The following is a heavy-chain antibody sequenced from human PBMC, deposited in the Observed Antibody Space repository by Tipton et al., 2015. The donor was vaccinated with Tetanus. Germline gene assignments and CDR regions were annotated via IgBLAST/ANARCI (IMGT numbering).Heavy chain of an antibody. CDR1: GATMSSSSYY. Sequence: TLSLTCNVSGATMSSSSYYWDWIRQPPGKGLEWIGSIYYSGSSYYNPSLESRVTISLDTSKNRFSLKLTSVTAADTAVHYCARANNDYPKKGPFDYWGQGILVIVSS. V-gene: IGHV4-39*02. CDR2: IYYSGSS. D-gene: IGHD5-12*01. CDR3: ARANNDYPKKGPFDY. J-gene: IGHJ4*01.